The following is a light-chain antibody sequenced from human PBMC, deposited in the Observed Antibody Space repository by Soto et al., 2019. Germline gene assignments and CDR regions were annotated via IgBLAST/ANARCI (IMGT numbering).Light chain of an antibody. CDR3: QHYDNSRWT. V-gene: IGKV3-20*01. CDR2: GAS. Sequence: ETVMTQSPATLSVSPRERSTLSCRASQSVNSNLAWYQQKPGQAPRFLIYGASSRATGTPDRFSGSGSGTDVTLTISRLEPEDFAVYYCQHYDNSRWTFGQGTKVDIK. J-gene: IGKJ1*01. CDR1: QSVNSN.